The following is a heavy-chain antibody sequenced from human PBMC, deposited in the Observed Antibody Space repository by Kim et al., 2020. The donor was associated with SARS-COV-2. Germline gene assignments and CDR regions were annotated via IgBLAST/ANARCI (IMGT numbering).Heavy chain of an antibody. Sequence: GESLKISCKGSGYNFASYWIGWVRQMPGEGLEWMGIIYPRDSDTRYSPSFQGQVTISADKHISTAYLLWSSLKASDTAMYYCAKLTGSSWSLIDYWGQGTLVTVSS. CDR3: AKLTGSSWSLIDY. CDR2: IYPRDSDT. J-gene: IGHJ4*02. D-gene: IGHD6-13*01. CDR1: GYNFASYW. V-gene: IGHV5-51*01.